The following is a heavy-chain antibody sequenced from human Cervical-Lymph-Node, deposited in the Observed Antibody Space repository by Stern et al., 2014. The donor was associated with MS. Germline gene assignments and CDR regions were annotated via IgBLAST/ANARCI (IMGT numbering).Heavy chain of an antibody. V-gene: IGHV1-69*01. CDR3: AREAGYSFSYYGMDV. D-gene: IGHD5-18*01. CDR1: GGIFRSHA. Sequence: QVQLVESGAEVKKPGSSVKVSCKASGGIFRSHAVSWVRQAPGQGLEWMGGIIAIFDTVKYAQKFQGRVTITADESTSTVYMELSSLRYEDTALYYCAREAGYSFSYYGMDVWGQGTAVTVSS. J-gene: IGHJ6*02. CDR2: IIAIFDTV.